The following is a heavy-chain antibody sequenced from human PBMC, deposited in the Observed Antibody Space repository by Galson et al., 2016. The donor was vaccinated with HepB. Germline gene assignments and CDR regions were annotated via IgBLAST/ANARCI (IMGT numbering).Heavy chain of an antibody. CDR1: GYTLTEIA. Sequence: SVKVSCKVSGYTLTEIAIHWVRQAHGKGLEWMGGFDPEQGERIYSQRFQGRVTMTEVTSTDTAYMELSSLRSDDSAVYYCATLNSAYSTRAPYYYFYYGMDVWGQGTTVTVSS. D-gene: IGHD6-13*01. J-gene: IGHJ6*02. CDR3: ATLNSAYSTRAPYYYFYYGMDV. V-gene: IGHV1-24*01. CDR2: FDPEQGER.